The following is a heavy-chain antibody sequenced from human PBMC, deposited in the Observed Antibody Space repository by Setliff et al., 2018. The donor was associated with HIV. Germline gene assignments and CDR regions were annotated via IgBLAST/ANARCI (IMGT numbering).Heavy chain of an antibody. CDR2: IYHSGST. CDR1: GYSISSGYY. CDR3: ARDGESYDYYGSGSSRLPYYYYGMDV. V-gene: IGHV4-38-2*02. J-gene: IGHJ6*02. Sequence: PSETLSLTCTVSGYSISSGYYWGWTRQPPGKGLEWIGSIYHSGSTYYNPSLKSRVTISVDTSKNQFSLKLSSVTAADTAVYYCARDGESYDYYGSGSSRLPYYYYGMDVWGQGTTVTVSS. D-gene: IGHD3-10*01.